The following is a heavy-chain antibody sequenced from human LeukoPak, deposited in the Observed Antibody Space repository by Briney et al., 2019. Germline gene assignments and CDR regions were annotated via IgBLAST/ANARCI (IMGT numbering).Heavy chain of an antibody. D-gene: IGHD2-8*02. J-gene: IGHJ4*02. CDR1: GGSFSGYY. V-gene: IGHV4-34*01. CDR3: ARRSSYCTIDY. Sequence: SETLSLTCAVYGGSFSGYYWSWIRQPPGKGLEWIGEINHSGSTYYNPSLKSRVTISVDTSKDQFSLKLNSVTAADTAVYYCARRSSYCTIDYWGQGTLVTVSS. CDR2: INHSGST.